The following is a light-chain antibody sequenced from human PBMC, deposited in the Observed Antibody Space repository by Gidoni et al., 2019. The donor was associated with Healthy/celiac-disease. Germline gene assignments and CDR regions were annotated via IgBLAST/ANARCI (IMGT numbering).Light chain of an antibody. CDR3: QQYDNLRFT. V-gene: IGKV1-33*01. J-gene: IGKJ3*01. CDR1: QDISNY. CDR2: YAS. Sequence: DIQITQSPSSLSASVGDRVTITCQAWQDISNYLNWYQQKPGKAPKLLIYYASNLETGVPSRFGGRGSETDFTFPISSLQPEDIATYYCQQYDNLRFTFGPGTKVDIK.